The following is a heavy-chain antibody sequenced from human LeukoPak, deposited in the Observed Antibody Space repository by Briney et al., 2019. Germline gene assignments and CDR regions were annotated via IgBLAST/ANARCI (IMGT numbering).Heavy chain of an antibody. D-gene: IGHD4-23*01. J-gene: IGHJ6*02. Sequence: GGSLRLSCAASGFTVSSNYMSWVRQAPGKGLEWVSVIYSGGSTYYADSVKGRFTISRHNSKNTLYLQMNSLRAEDTAVYYCARDLADYGGSDYGMDVWGQGTTVTVSS. V-gene: IGHV3-53*04. CDR2: IYSGGST. CDR1: GFTVSSNY. CDR3: ARDLADYGGSDYGMDV.